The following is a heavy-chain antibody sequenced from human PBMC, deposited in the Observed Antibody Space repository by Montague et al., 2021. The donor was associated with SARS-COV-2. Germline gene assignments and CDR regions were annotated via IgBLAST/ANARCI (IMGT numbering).Heavy chain of an antibody. V-gene: IGHV4-61*09. CDR2: IYSTVIT. CDR3: ARDPHDYGWFDP. CDR1: GGSISSGSYY. J-gene: IGHJ5*02. Sequence: TLSLTCTVSGGSISSGSYYWSWIRQSPGKGLEWIGHIYSTVITNYNPSLKSRVTISVDLSKNQFSLKMTSVTAADTAVYYCARDPHDYGWFDPWGQGTLVSVSS. D-gene: IGHD4-17*01.